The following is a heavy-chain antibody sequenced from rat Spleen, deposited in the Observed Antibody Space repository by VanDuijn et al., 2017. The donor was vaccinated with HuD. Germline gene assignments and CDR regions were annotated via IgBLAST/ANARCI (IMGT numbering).Heavy chain of an antibody. CDR3: TRGTYFRH. CDR1: GFTFSTFA. Sequence: EVQLVESGGGLVQPGRSLKLSCAASGFTFSTFAMAWVRQAPTKGLEWVASISYDGTATYYRDSVKGRFTLSRDNAKSTLYLQMNNLRSEDTPTYYCTRGTYFRHWGQGVMVTVSS. CDR2: ISYDGTAT. V-gene: IGHV5-29*01. D-gene: IGHD4-6*01. J-gene: IGHJ2*01.